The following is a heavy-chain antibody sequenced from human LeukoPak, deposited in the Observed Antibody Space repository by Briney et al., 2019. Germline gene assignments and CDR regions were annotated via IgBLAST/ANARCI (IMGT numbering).Heavy chain of an antibody. D-gene: IGHD6-6*01. J-gene: IGHJ4*02. CDR1: GGSISSSSYY. V-gene: IGHV4-39*07. CDR2: IYYSGSI. Sequence: SETLSLTCTVSGGSISSSSYYWGWIRQPPGKGLEWIGSIYYSGSIYYNPSLKSRVTISVDTSKNQFSLKLSSVTAADTAVYYCARDGGRVEYSSSSYSFDYWGQGTLVTVSS. CDR3: ARDGGRVEYSSSSYSFDY.